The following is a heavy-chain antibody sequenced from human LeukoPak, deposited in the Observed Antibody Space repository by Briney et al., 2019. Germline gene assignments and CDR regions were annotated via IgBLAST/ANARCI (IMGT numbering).Heavy chain of an antibody. CDR2: IYPGDSDT. CDR3: ARHRGSGYFDY. CDR1: GYSFTSYW. Sequence: GESLNISCKGSGYSFTSYWIGWVRQMPGKSLEWMGIIYPGDSDTRYSPSLQGQVTISADKSSSTAYLQWSSLKASDTAMYYCARHRGSGYFDYWGQGTLVTVSS. J-gene: IGHJ4*02. V-gene: IGHV5-51*01. D-gene: IGHD3-10*01.